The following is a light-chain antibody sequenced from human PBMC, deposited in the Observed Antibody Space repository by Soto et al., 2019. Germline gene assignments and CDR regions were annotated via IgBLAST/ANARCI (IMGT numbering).Light chain of an antibody. CDR3: PHYNSYSEA. J-gene: IGKJ1*01. CDR2: KAS. Sequence: DVRMTKSHSTLFGSVGDRLTITFRVSQTISSWLAWYPQTPGKAPKLLIYKASTLNSGVPSRFSGSGAGTDCTRTISSLQPDDVTTDDCPHYNSYSEAFGQGTKVDIK. CDR1: QTISSW. V-gene: IGKV1-5*03.